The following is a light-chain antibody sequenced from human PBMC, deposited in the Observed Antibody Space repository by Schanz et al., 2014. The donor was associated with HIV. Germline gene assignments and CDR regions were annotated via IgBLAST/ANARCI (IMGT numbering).Light chain of an antibody. J-gene: IGKJ3*01. CDR2: KAS. Sequence: DIQMTQSPPTLSASVGDRVTITCRASQSITTSLAWYQQKPGKAPKLLVYKASSLESGVPSRFSGRGSGTDFTLTITSLQPDDFANYYCQQYHDYPLTFGPGTKVDIK. CDR3: QQYHDYPLT. V-gene: IGKV1-5*03. CDR1: QSITTS.